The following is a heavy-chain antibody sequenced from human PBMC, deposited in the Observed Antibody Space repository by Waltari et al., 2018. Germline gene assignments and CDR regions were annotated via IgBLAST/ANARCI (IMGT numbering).Heavy chain of an antibody. J-gene: IGHJ4*02. Sequence: WWSWVRQSPDKGLGWIGQVHRNGRTNYNPSLASRAIVSLDSSRNQFSLRILSATAADTAVYYCARDLGRGLFLDSWGQGTLVTVSP. CDR2: VHRNGRT. CDR3: ARDLGRGLFLDS. CDR1: W. D-gene: IGHD2-15*01. V-gene: IGHV4-4*02.